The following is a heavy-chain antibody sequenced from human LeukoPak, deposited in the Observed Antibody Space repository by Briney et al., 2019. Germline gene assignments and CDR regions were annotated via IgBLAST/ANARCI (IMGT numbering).Heavy chain of an antibody. J-gene: IGHJ6*02. CDR3: ASQSEGMDV. CDR1: GVSIITYY. Sequence: SETLSLTCTVSGVSIITYYWSWIRQPPGKGLEWIGYIYYSGTTDYNPSLKSRVTISVDTSKNQFSLKLNSVTAADTAVYYCASQSEGMDVWGQGTTVTVSS. V-gene: IGHV4-59*08. CDR2: IYYSGTT.